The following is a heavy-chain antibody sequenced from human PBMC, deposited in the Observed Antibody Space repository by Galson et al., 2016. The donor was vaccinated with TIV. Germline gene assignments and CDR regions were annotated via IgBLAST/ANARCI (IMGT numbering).Heavy chain of an antibody. CDR3: ANFAANY. J-gene: IGHJ4*02. D-gene: IGHD3-9*01. Sequence: SLRLSCAASGFTFSDYWMHWVRRAPGRGLEWLASIKQDGSVTFHAGAVKGRFAISRDNARNSLYLQMDSLRVDDTAVHYCANFAANYWGRGTLVTVSS. CDR2: IKQDGSVT. CDR1: GFTFSDYW. V-gene: IGHV3-7*01.